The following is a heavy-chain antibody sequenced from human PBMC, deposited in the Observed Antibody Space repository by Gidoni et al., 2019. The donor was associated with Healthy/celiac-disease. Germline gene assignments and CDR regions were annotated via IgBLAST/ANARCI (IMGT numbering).Heavy chain of an antibody. CDR1: GFTFSSYS. CDR3: ARVAAATPLYGMDV. Sequence: EVQLVESGGGLVKPGGSLRLSCAASGFTFSSYSMNWVRQAPGKGLEWVSSISSSSSYIYYADSVKGRFTISRDNAKNSLYLQMNSLRAEDTAVYYCARVAAATPLYGMDVWGQGTTVTVSS. CDR2: ISSSSSYI. V-gene: IGHV3-21*01. D-gene: IGHD6-13*01. J-gene: IGHJ6*02.